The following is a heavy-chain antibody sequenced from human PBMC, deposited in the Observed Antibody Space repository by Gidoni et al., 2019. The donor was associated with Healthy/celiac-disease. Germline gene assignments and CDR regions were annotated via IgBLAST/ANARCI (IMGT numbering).Heavy chain of an antibody. CDR1: GFSFSSDA. V-gene: IGHV3-23*01. Sequence: EVQLLESGGGLVQPGGSLRLSCAASGFSFSSDAMSWVRQAPGKGLEWVSAISGSGGSTYYADSVKGRFTISRDNSKNTLYLQMNSLRAEDTAVYYCAKENFWSGYPRWGYGMDVWGQGTTVTVSS. D-gene: IGHD3-3*01. CDR3: AKENFWSGYPRWGYGMDV. J-gene: IGHJ6*02. CDR2: ISGSGGST.